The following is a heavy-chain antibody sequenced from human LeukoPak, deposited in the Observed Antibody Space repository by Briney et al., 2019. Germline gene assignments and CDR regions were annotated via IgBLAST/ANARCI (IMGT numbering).Heavy chain of an antibody. V-gene: IGHV3-23*01. CDR3: ARGDYYGSGSWLFDY. CDR1: GFTFSGYA. Sequence: TGGSLRLSCAASGFTFSGYAMSWVRQAPGKGLEWVSAISTSGGTTWCADSVKGRFTISRDNSKSTLYLQMNSLRAEDTAVYYCARGDYYGSGSWLFDYWGQGTLVTVSP. D-gene: IGHD3-10*01. CDR2: ISTSGGTT. J-gene: IGHJ4*02.